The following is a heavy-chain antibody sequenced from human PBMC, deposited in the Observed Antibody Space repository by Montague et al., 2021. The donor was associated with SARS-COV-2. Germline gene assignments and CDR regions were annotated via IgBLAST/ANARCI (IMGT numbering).Heavy chain of an antibody. CDR3: VRDVGKGFSGYEPEGGFDY. CDR1: GGSISSSNYF. J-gene: IGHJ4*02. D-gene: IGHD5-12*01. V-gene: IGHV4-39*07. CDR2: IYFGGGT. Sequence: SETLSLTCTVSGGSISSSNYFWGWIRQPPGKGLEWIGSIYFGGGTYYNPPLKSRVTISLDTSKNQFSLKLTSVTAADTAVYWCVRDVGKGFSGYEPEGGFDYWGQGTLVSVSS.